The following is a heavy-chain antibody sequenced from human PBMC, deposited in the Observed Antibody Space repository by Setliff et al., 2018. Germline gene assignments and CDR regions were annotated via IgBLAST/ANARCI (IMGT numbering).Heavy chain of an antibody. CDR1: GFTFSTYA. J-gene: IGHJ4*02. CDR3: AKPQVELRWGFES. D-gene: IGHD1-7*01. CDR2: INGDGTIT. V-gene: IGHV3-23*01. Sequence: HPGGSLRLSCAASGFTFSTYAMTWVRQAPGKGLVWVSRINGDGTITNYADSVKGRFTISRDNAKNSLYLHMTSLRAEDTAVYYCAKPQVELRWGFESWGQGTLVTVSS.